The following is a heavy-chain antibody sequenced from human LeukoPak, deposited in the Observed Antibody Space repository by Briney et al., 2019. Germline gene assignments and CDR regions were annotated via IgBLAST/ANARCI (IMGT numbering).Heavy chain of an antibody. CDR2: IKQDASER. D-gene: IGHD1-1*01. V-gene: IGHV3-7*01. CDR1: GFTFSSYA. CDR3: ATPTAGTWHFDY. J-gene: IGHJ4*02. Sequence: SGGSLRLSCAASGFTFSSYAMSWVRQAPGKGLEWVANIKQDASERYYVDSVKGRFTISRDNAKNSLYLQMNSLRAEDTAVYYCATPTAGTWHFDYWGQGTLVTVSS.